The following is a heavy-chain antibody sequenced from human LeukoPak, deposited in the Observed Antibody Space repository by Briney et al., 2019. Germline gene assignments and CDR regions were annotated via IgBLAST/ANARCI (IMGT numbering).Heavy chain of an antibody. D-gene: IGHD1-26*01. V-gene: IGHV1-2*04. Sequence: ASVKVSCKASGYTFTGYYMHWVRQAPGQGLEWMGWINPNSGGTNYAQKFQGWVTMTRDTSISTAYMELSRLRSDDTAVYYCARDIRVLLGAQEYWGQGTLVTVSS. CDR3: ARDIRVLLGAQEY. J-gene: IGHJ4*02. CDR1: GYTFTGYY. CDR2: INPNSGGT.